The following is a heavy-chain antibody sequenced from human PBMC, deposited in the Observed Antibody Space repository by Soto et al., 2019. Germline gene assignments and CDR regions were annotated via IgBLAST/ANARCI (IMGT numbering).Heavy chain of an antibody. CDR3: ASNPEPSRYSSSWYGDY. CDR1: GGTFSSYA. D-gene: IGHD6-13*01. J-gene: IGHJ4*02. CDR2: IIPIFGTA. V-gene: IGHV1-69*01. Sequence: QVQLVQSGAEVKKPGSSVKVSCKASGGTFSSYAISWVRQAPGQGLEWMGGIIPIFGTANYAQKFQGRVTITADESTSTAYMELSSLRSEDMAVYYCASNPEPSRYSSSWYGDYWGQGTLVTVSS.